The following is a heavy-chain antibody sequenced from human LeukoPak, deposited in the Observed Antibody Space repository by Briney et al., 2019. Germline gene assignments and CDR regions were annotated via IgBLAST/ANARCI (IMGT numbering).Heavy chain of an antibody. CDR3: ATSVRYSNYYYYMDV. CDR2: FDPEDGET. D-gene: IGHD2-15*01. J-gene: IGHJ6*03. CDR1: GYTLTELS. Sequence: GASVKVSCKVSGYTLTELSMHRVRQAPGRGLEWMGGFDPEDGETIYAQKFQGRVTMTEDTSTDTAYMELSSLRSEDTAVYYCATSVRYSNYYYYMDVWGKGTTVTISS. V-gene: IGHV1-24*01.